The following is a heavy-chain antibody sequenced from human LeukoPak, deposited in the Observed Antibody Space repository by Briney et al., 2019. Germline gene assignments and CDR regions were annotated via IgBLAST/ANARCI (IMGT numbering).Heavy chain of an antibody. CDR3: ASFLAHRSNDY. Sequence: SETLSLTCSVSGVSMSSYYWSWIRQPPGKGLEWIGYVHYTETTNYNASLKSRVTISLDTSKNQFSLRLSSVTAADTAVYYCASFLAHRSNDYWGQGTLVTVSS. V-gene: IGHV4-59*01. CDR2: VHYTETT. CDR1: GVSMSSYY. J-gene: IGHJ4*02. D-gene: IGHD2/OR15-2a*01.